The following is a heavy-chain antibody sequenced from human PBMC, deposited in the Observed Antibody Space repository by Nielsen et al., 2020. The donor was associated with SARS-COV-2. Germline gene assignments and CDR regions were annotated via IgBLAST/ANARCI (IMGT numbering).Heavy chain of an antibody. Sequence: SLRLSCAASGFTFDDYAMHWVRQAPGKGLEWVSGISWNSGSIGYADSVKGRFTISRDNSKNTLYLQMNSLRAEDTAVYYCARVVAGSWWGDYWGQGTLVTVSS. CDR3: ARVVAGSWWGDY. V-gene: IGHV3-9*01. D-gene: IGHD6-13*01. CDR1: GFTFDDYA. J-gene: IGHJ4*02. CDR2: ISWNSGSI.